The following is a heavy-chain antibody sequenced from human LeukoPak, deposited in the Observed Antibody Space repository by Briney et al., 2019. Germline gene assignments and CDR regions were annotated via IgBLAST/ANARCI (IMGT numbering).Heavy chain of an antibody. CDR1: GGAFISYA. J-gene: IGHJ4*02. Sequence: EASVKVSCKASGGAFISYAISWVRQAPGQGLEWMGRIIPIFGTANYAQKFQGRVTITTDESTSTAYMELSSLRSEDTAVYYCARSDYGDYRFGYWGQGTLVTVSS. CDR2: IIPIFGTA. V-gene: IGHV1-69*05. CDR3: ARSDYGDYRFGY. D-gene: IGHD4-17*01.